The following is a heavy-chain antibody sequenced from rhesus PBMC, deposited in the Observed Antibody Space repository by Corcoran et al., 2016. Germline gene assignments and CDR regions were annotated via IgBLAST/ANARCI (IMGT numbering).Heavy chain of an antibody. CDR3: ARGLAGRGYYFDY. J-gene: IGHJ4*01. CDR1: GYSISSGYG. V-gene: IGHV4-127*01. D-gene: IGHD6-37*01. Sequence: QVQLQESGPGLVKPSETLSLTCAVSGYSISSGYGWSGIRQPPGKGLEVIGSIGGSSGSSNYNPSLKSRVTISKDTSKRQFSLKLSSVTAADTAVYYCARGLAGRGYYFDYWGQGVLVTVSS. CDR2: IGGSSGSS.